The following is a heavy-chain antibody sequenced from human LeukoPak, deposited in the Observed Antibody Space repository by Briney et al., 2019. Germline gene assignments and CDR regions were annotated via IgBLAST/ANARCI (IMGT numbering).Heavy chain of an antibody. CDR2: IYTSGST. V-gene: IGHV4-4*07. J-gene: IGHJ2*01. D-gene: IGHD3-9*01. CDR3: ARIKTNYDILTGYYLGSWYFDL. Sequence: SETLSLTCTVSGGSISSYYWSWIRQPAGKGLEWIGRIYTSGSTNYNPSLKSRVTMSVDTSKNQFSLELSSVTAADTAVYYCARIKTNYDILTGYYLGSWYFDLWGRGTLVTVSS. CDR1: GGSISSYY.